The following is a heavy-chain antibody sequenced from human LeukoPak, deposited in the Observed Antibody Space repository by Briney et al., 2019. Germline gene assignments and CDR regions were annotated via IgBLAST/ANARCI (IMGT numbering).Heavy chain of an antibody. CDR1: GGSISSYY. CDR2: IYYSGST. V-gene: IGHV4-59*01. D-gene: IGHD3-10*01. CDR3: AREGITMVRGIYRDAFDI. Sequence: SETLSLTCTVSGGSISSYYWSWIRQPPGKGLEWIGYIYYSGSTNYNPSLKSRVTISVDTSKNQFSLKLSSVTAADTAVYYCAREGITMVRGIYRDAFDIWGQGTMVTVSS. J-gene: IGHJ3*02.